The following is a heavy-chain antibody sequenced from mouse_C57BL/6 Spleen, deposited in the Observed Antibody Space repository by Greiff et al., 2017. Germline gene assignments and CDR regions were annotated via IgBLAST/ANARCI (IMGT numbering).Heavy chain of an antibody. CDR3: TRDGYDGYSHWYFDV. V-gene: IGHV5-9-1*02. J-gene: IGHJ1*03. D-gene: IGHD2-3*01. CDR2: ISSGGDSI. CDR1: GFTFSSYA. Sequence: EVQLVESGEGLVKPGGSLTLSCAASGFTFSSYAMSWVRQTPEKRLEWVAYISSGGDSIYYADTVKGRFTISRDNARNTLYLQMSRLKSEDTAMYYCTRDGYDGYSHWYFDVWGTGTTVTVSS.